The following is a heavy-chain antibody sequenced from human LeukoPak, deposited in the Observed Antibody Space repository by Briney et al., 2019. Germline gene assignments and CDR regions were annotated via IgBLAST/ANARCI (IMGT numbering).Heavy chain of an antibody. CDR3: ARDLRDATPLLYYYYYMDV. J-gene: IGHJ6*03. CDR2: INPNSGGT. V-gene: IGHV1-2*02. CDR1: GYSFTGYY. Sequence: ASVKVSCKASGYSFTGYYMHWVRQAPGQGLEWMGWINPNSGGTNYAQTFQGRVTMTRDTSISTAYMELSRLRSDDTAVYYCARDLRDATPLLYYYYYMDVWGKGTTVTVSS. D-gene: IGHD3-10*01.